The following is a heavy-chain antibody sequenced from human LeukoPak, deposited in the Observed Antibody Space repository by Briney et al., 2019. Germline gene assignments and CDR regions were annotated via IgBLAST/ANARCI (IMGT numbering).Heavy chain of an antibody. D-gene: IGHD3-10*01. V-gene: IGHV3-74*01. CDR2: INSDGSST. CDR1: GFTFSSYW. Sequence: GGSLRLSCAASGFTFSSYWMHWVRQAPGKGLVWVSRINSDGSSTSYADSVKGRFTISRDNAKNMLYLQMNSLRAEDTAVYYCARSMVRGVIDYWGQGTLVTVSS. CDR3: ARSMVRGVIDY. J-gene: IGHJ4*02.